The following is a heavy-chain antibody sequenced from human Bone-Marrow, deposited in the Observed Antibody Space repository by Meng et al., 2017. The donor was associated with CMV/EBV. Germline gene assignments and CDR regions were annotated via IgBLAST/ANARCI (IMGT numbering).Heavy chain of an antibody. CDR1: GSSISSSNW. CDR2: IYYSGST. CDR3: ARDMGSSGYYGNNWFDP. J-gene: IGHJ5*02. Sequence: PDPGPVVLSPSDIMSPPCAVSGSSISSSNWWGWIRKPPGKGLEWIGYIYYSGSTSYNPSLKSRVTISVDTSKNQFSLKLSSVTAADTAVYYCARDMGSSGYYGNNWFDPWGQGTLVTVSS. V-gene: IGHV4-28*03. D-gene: IGHD3-22*01.